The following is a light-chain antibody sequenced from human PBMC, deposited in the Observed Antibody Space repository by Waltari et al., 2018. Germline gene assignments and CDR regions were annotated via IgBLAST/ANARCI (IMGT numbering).Light chain of an antibody. V-gene: IGKV3-20*01. CDR2: GAS. Sequence: EIVLTQSPGTLSLSLGERATVSCRASQRVSRALACYQQKPGQAPSLLIYGASTRATGIPDRFSGSGSGTDFSLTISRLGPDDFAVYYCQHYLRLPVTFGQGTTVEI. CDR3: QHYLRLPVT. CDR1: QRVSRA. J-gene: IGKJ1*01.